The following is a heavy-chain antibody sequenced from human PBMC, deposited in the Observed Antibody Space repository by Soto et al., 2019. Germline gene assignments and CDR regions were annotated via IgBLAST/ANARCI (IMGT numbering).Heavy chain of an antibody. CDR1: GFTFSSYG. CDR3: AREDTHYYGSGSPCYDY. V-gene: IGHV3-33*01. Sequence: QVQLVESGGGVVQPGRSLRLSCAASGFTFSSYGMHWVRQAPGKGLEWVAVIWYDGSNKYYADSVKGRFTISRDNSKNTMYLQMTSLRAEDTAVYYCAREDTHYYGSGSPCYDYWGQGTLVTVSS. D-gene: IGHD3-10*01. CDR2: IWYDGSNK. J-gene: IGHJ4*02.